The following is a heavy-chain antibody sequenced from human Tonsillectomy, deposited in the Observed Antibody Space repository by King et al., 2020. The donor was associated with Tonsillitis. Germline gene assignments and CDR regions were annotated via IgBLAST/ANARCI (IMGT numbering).Heavy chain of an antibody. Sequence: QLVQSGAEVKKPGASVKVSCKASEYSFTKYYMHWVRQAPGQGLEWMGVINPSDGSTSYAQRFQGRVTMTRDTSASTLYMEVNSLRSEDTAVYYCASGFYYDSSGEAWFDPWSQGSLVTVSS. V-gene: IGHV1-46*03. CDR2: INPSDGST. J-gene: IGHJ5*02. CDR1: EYSFTKYY. CDR3: ASGFYYDSSGEAWFDP. D-gene: IGHD3-22*01.